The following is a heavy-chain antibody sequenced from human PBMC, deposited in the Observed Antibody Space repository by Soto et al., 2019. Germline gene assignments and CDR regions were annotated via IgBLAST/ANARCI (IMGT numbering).Heavy chain of an antibody. Sequence: ASVKVSCKASGYTFTSYGISWVRQAPGQGLEWMGWISAYNGNTNYAQKLQGRVTMTTDTSTSTAYMELRSLRSDDTAVYYCARGGYDLISSYYYGMDVWGQGTTVTVSS. D-gene: IGHD5-12*01. CDR3: ARGGYDLISSYYYGMDV. J-gene: IGHJ6*02. CDR2: ISAYNGNT. V-gene: IGHV1-18*01. CDR1: GYTFTSYG.